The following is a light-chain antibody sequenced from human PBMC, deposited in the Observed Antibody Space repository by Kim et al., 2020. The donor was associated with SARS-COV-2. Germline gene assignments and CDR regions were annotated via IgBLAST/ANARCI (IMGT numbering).Light chain of an antibody. CDR3: QSYDTSLSGYV. Sequence: SDTISCTGSSSNIGAGYDVHWYQELPGTAPKLLIYGNSDRPSGVPDRFSGSKSGTSASLAITGLQSEDEADYYCQSYDTSLSGYVFGTGTKVTVL. CDR2: GNS. J-gene: IGLJ1*01. CDR1: SSNIGAGYD. V-gene: IGLV1-40*01.